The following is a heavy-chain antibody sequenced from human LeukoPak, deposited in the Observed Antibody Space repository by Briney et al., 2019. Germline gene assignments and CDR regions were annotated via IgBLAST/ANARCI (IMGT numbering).Heavy chain of an antibody. CDR2: IQQDGSAK. Sequence: GGSLRLSCAASGFTYSTSWMSWVRQAPGKGLEWVANIQQDGSAKYYVDSVKGRFTISRDNAKNSLYLRMNSLRAEDTAVYYCARFSLYDNSGYYSWLFDFWGRGTLVTVSS. D-gene: IGHD3-22*01. CDR3: ARFSLYDNSGYYSWLFDF. V-gene: IGHV3-7*01. CDR1: GFTYSTSW. J-gene: IGHJ4*02.